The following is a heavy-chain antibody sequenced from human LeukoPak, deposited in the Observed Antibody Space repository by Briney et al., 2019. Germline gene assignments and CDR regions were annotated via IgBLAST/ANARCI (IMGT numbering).Heavy chain of an antibody. J-gene: IGHJ4*02. D-gene: IGHD3-10*01. CDR1: GYTFTGYY. CDR2: INPNSGGT. Sequence: GASVKVSCKASGYTFTGYYMHWVRQAPGQGLEWMGWINPNSGGTNYAQKFQGRVTMTRDTSISTAYMELSGLRSDDTAVYYCARADYYGQGPFDYWGQGTLVTVSS. V-gene: IGHV1-2*02. CDR3: ARADYYGQGPFDY.